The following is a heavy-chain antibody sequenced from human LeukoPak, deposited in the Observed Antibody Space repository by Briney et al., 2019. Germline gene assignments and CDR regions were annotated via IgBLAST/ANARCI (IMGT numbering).Heavy chain of an antibody. D-gene: IGHD2-15*01. Sequence: SVKVSCKASGGTFSSYAISWVRQAPGQGLEWMGGTIPIFGTANYAQKFQGRVTITADESTSTAYMELSSLRSEDTAVYYCARDDCSGGSCYFDYWGQGTLVTVSS. J-gene: IGHJ4*02. CDR2: TIPIFGTA. V-gene: IGHV1-69*13. CDR1: GGTFSSYA. CDR3: ARDDCSGGSCYFDY.